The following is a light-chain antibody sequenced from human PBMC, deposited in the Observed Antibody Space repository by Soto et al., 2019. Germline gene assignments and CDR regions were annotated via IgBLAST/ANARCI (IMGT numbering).Light chain of an antibody. CDR1: QSINRR. CDR2: KAS. Sequence: DIQMTQSPSTLSASVRDRVTITCRASQSINRRLAWYQQKPGKAPKLLIYKASTLKSGVPSRFSGSGSGTEFTLTISSLQPDDFATYYCQHYNSYSEAFGQGTKVDIK. V-gene: IGKV1-5*03. J-gene: IGKJ1*01. CDR3: QHYNSYSEA.